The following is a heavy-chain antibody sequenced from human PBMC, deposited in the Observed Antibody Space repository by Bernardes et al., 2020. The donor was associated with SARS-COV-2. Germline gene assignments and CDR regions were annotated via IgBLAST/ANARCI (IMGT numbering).Heavy chain of an antibody. CDR3: ARHLREGNYYYYGMDV. Sequence: SETLSLTCTVSGGSIIRSTYYWAWIRQPPGKGLEWIGSIYYSGSTYYNPSLKSRVTISVDTSKNQFSLKLSSVTAADTAVYYCARHLREGNYYYYGMDVWGQGTTVTVSS. V-gene: IGHV4-39*01. CDR2: IYYSGST. CDR1: GGSIIRSTYY. J-gene: IGHJ6*02.